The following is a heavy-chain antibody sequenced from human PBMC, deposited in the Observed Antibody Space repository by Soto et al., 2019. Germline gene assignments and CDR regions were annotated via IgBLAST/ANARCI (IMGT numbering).Heavy chain of an antibody. Sequence: EVQLVESGGGLVQPGGSLRLSCAASGFTFSSYDMHWVRQATGKGLEWVSVIGTAGDTYYPGSVKGRFTISRENAKNSLYLQMNSLRAGDTAVYYCARAPRHYYYYMDVWGKGTTVTVSS. D-gene: IGHD6-25*01. CDR2: IGTAGDT. V-gene: IGHV3-13*01. CDR3: ARAPRHYYYYMDV. J-gene: IGHJ6*03. CDR1: GFTFSSYD.